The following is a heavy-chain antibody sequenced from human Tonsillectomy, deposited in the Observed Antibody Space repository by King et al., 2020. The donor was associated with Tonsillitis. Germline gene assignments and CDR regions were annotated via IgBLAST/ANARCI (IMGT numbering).Heavy chain of an antibody. CDR2: ISHDGSSK. CDR1: GFTFRRYG. D-gene: IGHD5-18*01. J-gene: IGHJ4*02. CDR3: AKEAGAEQLWSLFDS. V-gene: IGHV3-30*18. Sequence: VQLVESGGGVVQPGRSLRLSCAASGFTFRRYGMHWVRQAPGKGLEWVAVISHDGSSKDYEDSVKGRFTISRDNSRNTLYLQMNSLRVDDTAMYYCAKEAGAEQLWSLFDSWVQGTLVTVSS.